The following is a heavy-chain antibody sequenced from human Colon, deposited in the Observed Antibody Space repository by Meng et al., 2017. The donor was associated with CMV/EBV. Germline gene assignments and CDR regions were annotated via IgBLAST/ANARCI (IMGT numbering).Heavy chain of an antibody. CDR2: IYHTGST. D-gene: IGHD3-3*01. CDR3: VRAFWGGYCAFDP. J-gene: IGHJ5*02. CDR1: GGSVNSGSFH. V-gene: IGHV4-61*01. Sequence: SETLSPTCSVSGGSVNSGSFHWTWLRQSPGKGLEWIGYIYHTGSTDFNPALKSRLTMSVDTSKNQFSLTLTSVSAADTGVYYCVRAFWGGYCAFDPWGQGTLVTVSS.